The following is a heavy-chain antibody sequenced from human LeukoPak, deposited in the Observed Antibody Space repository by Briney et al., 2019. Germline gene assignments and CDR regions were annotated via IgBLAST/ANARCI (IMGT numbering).Heavy chain of an antibody. CDR3: AAESSGSREPYYFDY. D-gene: IGHD1-26*01. Sequence: GGSLRLSCAASGFTFSSYAMSWVRQAPGKGLEWVSAISGSGGSTYYADSVKGRFTISRDNSKNTLHLQMNSLRAEDTAVYYCAAESSGSREPYYFDYWGQGTLVTVSS. J-gene: IGHJ4*02. CDR2: ISGSGGST. CDR1: GFTFSSYA. V-gene: IGHV3-23*01.